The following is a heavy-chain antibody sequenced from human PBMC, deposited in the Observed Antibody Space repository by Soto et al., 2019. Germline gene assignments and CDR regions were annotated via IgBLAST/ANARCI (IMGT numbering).Heavy chain of an antibody. CDR3: ARDSVGEQLVPFDI. Sequence: GGSLRLSCAASGFTFSSYEMNWVRQAPGKGLEWVSYISSSGSTIYYADSVKGRFTISRDNAKNSRYLQMNSLRAEDTAVYYCARDSVGEQLVPFDIWGQGTMVTVSS. CDR2: ISSSGSTI. V-gene: IGHV3-48*03. CDR1: GFTFSSYE. D-gene: IGHD6-6*01. J-gene: IGHJ3*02.